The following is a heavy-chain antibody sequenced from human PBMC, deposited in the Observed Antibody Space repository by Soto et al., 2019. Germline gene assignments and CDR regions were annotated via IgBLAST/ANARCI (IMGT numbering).Heavy chain of an antibody. D-gene: IGHD2-15*01. CDR2: INHRGST. Sequence: QVQLQQWGAGLLKPSATLSLTCAVYGGSFSGYYWIWIRQPPGKGLEWVGEINHRGSTNYNPSLKSRVTISVDTSKNQFSLKLSSVTAADTAVYYCARGGVVVVAATRWFDPWGQGTLVTVSS. V-gene: IGHV4-34*01. CDR1: GGSFSGYY. CDR3: ARGGVVVVAATRWFDP. J-gene: IGHJ5*02.